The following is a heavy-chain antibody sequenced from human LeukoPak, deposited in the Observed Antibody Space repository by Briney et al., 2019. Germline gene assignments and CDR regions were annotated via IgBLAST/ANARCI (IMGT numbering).Heavy chain of an antibody. CDR2: IIPILGIA. D-gene: IGHD6-13*01. Sequence: SVKVSCKASGGTFSSYAISWVRQAPGQGLEWMGRIIPILGIANYAQKFQGRVTITADKSTSTAYMELNSLRAEDTAVYYCAKSILYSSSWYYFDYWGQGTLVTVSS. CDR3: AKSILYSSSWYYFDY. CDR1: GGTFSSYA. J-gene: IGHJ4*02. V-gene: IGHV1-69*04.